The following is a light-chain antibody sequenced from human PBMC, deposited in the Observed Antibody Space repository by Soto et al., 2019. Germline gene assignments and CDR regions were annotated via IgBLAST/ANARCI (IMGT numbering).Light chain of an antibody. Sequence: EIVLTQSPGTLSLSPGGRATLSCRASQSVSSSFLAWYQQKPGQAPRLLIYGASSRATGIPDRFSGSGSGTDFTLTVSGLEPDDFAVYYCQQYDSSPCTFGQGTRVDIK. CDR1: QSVSSSF. V-gene: IGKV3-20*01. CDR3: QQYDSSPCT. CDR2: GAS. J-gene: IGKJ1*01.